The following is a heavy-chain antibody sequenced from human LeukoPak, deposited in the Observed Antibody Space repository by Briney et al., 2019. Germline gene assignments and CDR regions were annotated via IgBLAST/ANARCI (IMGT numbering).Heavy chain of an antibody. Sequence: GASVKVSCKASGGTFSSYAISWVRQAPGQGLEWMGGIIPIFGTANYAQKFQGRVTTTADESMSTAYMELSSLRSEDTAVYYCARDASSGYTPWGQGTLVTVSS. CDR3: ARDASSGYTP. CDR1: GGTFSSYA. V-gene: IGHV1-69*13. CDR2: IIPIFGTA. J-gene: IGHJ5*02. D-gene: IGHD3-22*01.